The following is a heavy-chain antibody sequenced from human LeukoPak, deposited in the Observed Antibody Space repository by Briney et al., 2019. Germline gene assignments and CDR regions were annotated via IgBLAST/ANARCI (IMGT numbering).Heavy chain of an antibody. CDR1: GFTFSDYY. CDR3: ARGQGAFDPYYFDY. V-gene: IGHV3-11*06. J-gene: IGHJ4*02. CDR2: ISDSGNYE. D-gene: IGHD4/OR15-4a*01. Sequence: RGSLRLSCAPFGFTFSDYYMSWIRQAPGKGLEWVSYISDSGNYENYADSVKGLFTISRDNAKNSLYLQMNSLRVEDTAVYYCARGQGAFDPYYFDYWGQGALVTVSS.